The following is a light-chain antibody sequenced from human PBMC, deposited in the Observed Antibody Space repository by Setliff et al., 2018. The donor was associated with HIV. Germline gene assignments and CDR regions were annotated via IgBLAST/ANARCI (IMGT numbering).Light chain of an antibody. CDR3: ATWDGSLNAPVV. CDR1: NSNIGSSS. J-gene: IGLJ2*01. V-gene: IGLV1-44*01. CDR2: RNN. Sequence: QSALTQPPSASGTPGQRVTISCSESNSNIGSSSVNWYQHLPGMAPKLLIYRNNQRPSGVPDRFSGSKSGTSASLAISGPQSEDEADYYCATWDGSLNAPVVFGGGTKVTVL.